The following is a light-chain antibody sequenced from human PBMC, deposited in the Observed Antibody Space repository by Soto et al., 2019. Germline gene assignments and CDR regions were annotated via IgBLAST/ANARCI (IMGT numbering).Light chain of an antibody. V-gene: IGKV1-39*01. CDR1: QSISSY. Sequence: DIQMTQSPSSLSASVGDRVTITCRASQSISSYLNWYQQKPGKAPKLLIFAATTLQSGVPSRFSGNVSGTDFSLTITSLQPEDFATYYCQQSYSLPLTFGPGTKVDI. CDR2: AAT. CDR3: QQSYSLPLT. J-gene: IGKJ3*01.